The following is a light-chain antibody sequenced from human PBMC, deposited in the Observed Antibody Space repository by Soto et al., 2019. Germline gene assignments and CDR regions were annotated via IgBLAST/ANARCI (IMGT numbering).Light chain of an antibody. CDR3: QQCDNLPYT. Sequence: DVLMTPSPSSLSASVGDRVTITCQASQDINNYLNWYQQKPGKAPKLLIYDASNLETGVPSRFSGSGYGTEFTFTISSLQPEDIATYFCQQCDNLPYTFGQGTKLEMK. CDR2: DAS. V-gene: IGKV1-33*01. J-gene: IGKJ2*01. CDR1: QDINNY.